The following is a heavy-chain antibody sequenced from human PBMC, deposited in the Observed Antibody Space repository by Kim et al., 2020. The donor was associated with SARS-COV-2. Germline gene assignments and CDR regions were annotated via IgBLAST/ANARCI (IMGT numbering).Heavy chain of an antibody. CDR1: GFTFSSYA. J-gene: IGHJ4*02. CDR3: ARDLGLGGAEGDYTVGWVY. Sequence: GGSLRLSCAASGFTFSSYAMHWVRQAPGKGLEWVAVISYDGSNKYYADSVKGRFTISRDNSKNTLYLQMNSLRAEDTAVYYCARDLGLGGAEGDYTVGWVYWGQGTLVTVSS. CDR2: ISYDGSNK. D-gene: IGHD4-17*01. V-gene: IGHV3-30*04.